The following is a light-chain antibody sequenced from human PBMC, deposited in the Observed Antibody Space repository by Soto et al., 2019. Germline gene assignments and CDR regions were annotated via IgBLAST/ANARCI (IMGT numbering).Light chain of an antibody. Sequence: QSALTQPASVSGSPGQSITISCTGTTSDVGGYNYVSWLQQHPGKAPKLMIYDVINRPSGVSNRFSGSKSDNTASLTISGLQAEDEADYYCTSYTSSGTHVFGSGTKLTVL. CDR2: DVI. CDR3: TSYTSSGTHV. V-gene: IGLV2-14*01. J-gene: IGLJ1*01. CDR1: TSDVGGYNY.